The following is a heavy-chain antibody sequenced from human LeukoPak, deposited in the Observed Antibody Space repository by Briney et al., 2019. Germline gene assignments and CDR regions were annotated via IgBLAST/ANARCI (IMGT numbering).Heavy chain of an antibody. CDR1: GGTFSSYA. CDR2: IIPIFGTA. Sequence: ALVKVSCKASGGTFSSYAISWVRQAPGQGLEWMGGIIPIFGTANYAQKFQGRVTITADESTSTAYMELSSLRSEDTAVYYCARGDPGYYGMDVWGQGTTVTVSS. V-gene: IGHV1-69*13. CDR3: ARGDPGYYGMDV. D-gene: IGHD7-27*01. J-gene: IGHJ6*02.